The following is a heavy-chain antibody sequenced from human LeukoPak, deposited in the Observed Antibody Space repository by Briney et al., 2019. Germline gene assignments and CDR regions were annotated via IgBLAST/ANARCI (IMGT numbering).Heavy chain of an antibody. CDR3: ARHYSSAHHDAFDI. D-gene: IGHD6-19*01. CDR2: IYYSGST. V-gene: IGHV4-30-4*01. J-gene: IGHJ3*02. Sequence: PSQTLSLTCTVSGGSISSGDYYWSWIRQPPGKGLEWIGYIYYSGSTNYNPSLKSRVTISVDTSKNQFSLKLSSVTAADTAVYYCARHYSSAHHDAFDIWGQGTMVTVSS. CDR1: GGSISSGDYY.